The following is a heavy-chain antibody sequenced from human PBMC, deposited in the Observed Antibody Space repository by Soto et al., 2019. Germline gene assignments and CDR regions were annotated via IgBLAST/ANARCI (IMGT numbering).Heavy chain of an antibody. CDR1: GGSFSGYY. V-gene: IGHV4-34*01. Sequence: SETLSPTCAVYGGSFSGYYWSWIRQPPGKGLEWIGEINHSGSTNYNPSLKRRVTISVDTSKKQFSLKLSSVTAADRAVYYWARGSREYSYETYYFDSWGQGPLFTVPS. D-gene: IGHD5-18*01. CDR2: INHSGST. CDR3: ARGSREYSYETYYFDS. J-gene: IGHJ4*02.